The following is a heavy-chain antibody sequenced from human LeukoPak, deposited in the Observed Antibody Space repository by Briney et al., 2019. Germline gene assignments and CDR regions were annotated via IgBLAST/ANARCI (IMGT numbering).Heavy chain of an antibody. CDR1: GGSISSYY. CDR2: IYYSGST. J-gene: IGHJ3*02. V-gene: IGHV4-59*01. D-gene: IGHD2-2*01. Sequence: TSETLSLTCTVSGGSISSYYWSWIRQPPGKGLEWIGYIYYSGSTNYNPSLKSRVTISVDTSKNQFSLKLSSVTAADTAVYYCARETVVVPAATGGAFDIWGQGTMVTVSS. CDR3: ARETVVVPAATGGAFDI.